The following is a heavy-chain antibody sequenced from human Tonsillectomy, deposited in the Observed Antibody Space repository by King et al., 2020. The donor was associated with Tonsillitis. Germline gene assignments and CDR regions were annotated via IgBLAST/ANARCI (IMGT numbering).Heavy chain of an antibody. J-gene: IGHJ4*02. CDR3: ARFYCSGGSCYRNLDY. CDR1: GYTFTSYD. V-gene: IGHV1-8*01. D-gene: IGHD2-15*01. Sequence: QLVQSGAEVKKPGASVKVSCKASGYTFTSYDINWVRQATGQGLEWRGWMNPNSGNTGYAQKFQGRVTMTRNTSISTAYMELSSLRSEDTAVYYCARFYCSGGSCYRNLDYWGQGTLVTVSS. CDR2: MNPNSGNT.